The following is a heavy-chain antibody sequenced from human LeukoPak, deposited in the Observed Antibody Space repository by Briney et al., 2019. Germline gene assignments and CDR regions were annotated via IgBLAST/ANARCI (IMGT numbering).Heavy chain of an antibody. CDR1: GFTFNSYG. CDR2: ISGSGGST. V-gene: IGHV3-23*01. Sequence: GGSLRLSCAASGFTFNSYGMSWVRQAPGKGLEWVSAISGSGGSTYYADSVKGRFTFSRDNSKNTLYLQMNSLRAEDTAVYYCAKGGDYDSSGYDSDYWGQGTLVTVSS. CDR3: AKGGDYDSSGYDSDY. D-gene: IGHD3-22*01. J-gene: IGHJ4*02.